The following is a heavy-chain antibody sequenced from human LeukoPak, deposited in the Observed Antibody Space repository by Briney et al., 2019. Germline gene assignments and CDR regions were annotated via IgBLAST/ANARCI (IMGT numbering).Heavy chain of an antibody. Sequence: ASETLSLTCTVSGGSISSGGYYWSWIRQPPGKGLEWIGYIYHSGSTYYNPSLKSRVTISVDRSKNQFSLKLSSVTAADTAVYYCARAPPIVGAPRRAPNAVFFDYWGQGTLVTVSS. CDR3: ARAPPIVGAPRRAPNAVFFDY. CDR2: IYHSGST. V-gene: IGHV4-30-2*01. CDR1: GGSISSGGYY. J-gene: IGHJ4*02. D-gene: IGHD1-26*01.